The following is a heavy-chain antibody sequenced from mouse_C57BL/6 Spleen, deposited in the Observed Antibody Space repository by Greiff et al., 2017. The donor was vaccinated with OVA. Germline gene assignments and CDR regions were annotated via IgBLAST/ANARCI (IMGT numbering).Heavy chain of an antibody. CDR3: AFITMDY. D-gene: IGHD1-1*01. J-gene: IGHJ4*01. Sequence: VQLQQPGAELVMPGASVKLSCKASGYTFTSYWMHWVKQRPGQGLEWIGEIDPSDSYTNYNQKFKGKSTLTVDKSSSTAYLQLNSVTAEDGAVYYGAFITMDYWGQGTSVTVAS. CDR2: IDPSDSYT. V-gene: IGHV1-69*01. CDR1: GYTFTSYW.